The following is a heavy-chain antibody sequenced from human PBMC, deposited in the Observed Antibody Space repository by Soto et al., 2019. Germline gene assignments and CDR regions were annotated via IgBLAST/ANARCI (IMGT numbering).Heavy chain of an antibody. D-gene: IGHD6-13*01. CDR2: IIPIFGTA. Sequence: QVQLVQSGAEVKKPGSSVKVSCKASGGTFSSYAISWVRQAPGQGLEWMGGIIPIFGTANHAQKFQGRVTIPAHESTSTAHMELSSLRSEDTAVYYCPRGSISGIAAARAHTLDYWGQGTLVTVSS. CDR1: GGTFSSYA. J-gene: IGHJ4*02. V-gene: IGHV1-69*01. CDR3: PRGSISGIAAARAHTLDY.